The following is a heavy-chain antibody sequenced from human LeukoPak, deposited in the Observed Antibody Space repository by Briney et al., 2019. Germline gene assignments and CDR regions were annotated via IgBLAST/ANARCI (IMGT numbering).Heavy chain of an antibody. CDR3: TTDGGYYDSRGAYYFDY. CDR1: GFTFSNAW. CDR2: IKSKTDGGTT. J-gene: IGHJ4*02. V-gene: IGHV3-15*01. D-gene: IGHD3-22*01. Sequence: GGSLRLSCAASGFTFSNAWMSWVRQAPGRGLEWVGRIKSKTDGGTTDYAAPVKGRFTISRDDSKNTLYLQMNSLKTEDTAVYYCTTDGGYYDSRGAYYFDYWGQGTLVTVSS.